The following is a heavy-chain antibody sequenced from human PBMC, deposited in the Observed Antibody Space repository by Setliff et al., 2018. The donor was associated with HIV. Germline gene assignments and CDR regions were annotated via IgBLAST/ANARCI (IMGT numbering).Heavy chain of an antibody. V-gene: IGHV4-39*01. Sequence: KTSETLSLTCTVSGDSTSSSSSYWGWIRQPPGKGLEWIGSIYYSGSTYYNPSLKSRVTISVDTSKNQFSLKLNSVTAADTAVYYCARTRGWGVGLYYFDYWGQGTLVTVSS. J-gene: IGHJ4*02. CDR2: IYYSGST. D-gene: IGHD6-19*01. CDR3: ARTRGWGVGLYYFDY. CDR1: GDSTSSSSSY.